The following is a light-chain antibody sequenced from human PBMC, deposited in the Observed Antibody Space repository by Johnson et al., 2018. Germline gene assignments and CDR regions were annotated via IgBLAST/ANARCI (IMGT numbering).Light chain of an antibody. Sequence: QSVLTQPPSVSAAPGQKVTISCSGSSSNIGNNYVSWYQQLPGTAPKLLIYANNKRPSGIPYRFSGSKSGTSATLGITGLQTGDEADYYCGTWDSSLSAGNVFGTGTKVTVL. CDR1: SSNIGNNY. V-gene: IGLV1-51*02. CDR2: ANN. J-gene: IGLJ1*01. CDR3: GTWDSSLSAGNV.